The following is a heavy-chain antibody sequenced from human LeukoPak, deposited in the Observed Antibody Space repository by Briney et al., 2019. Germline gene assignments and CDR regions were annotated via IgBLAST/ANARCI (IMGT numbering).Heavy chain of an antibody. CDR2: IYHSGST. J-gene: IGHJ5*02. Sequence: AETLSLTCGLWVHSICSGYYWGWIRQPPGKGMGRIGSIYHSGSTYYNPSLKCRVTISVDTSKNHFSLKLSSVTAADTAVYYCARHFSRGNWFDPWGQGTLVTVSS. CDR1: VHSICSGYY. CDR3: ARHFSRGNWFDP. D-gene: IGHD3-3*02. V-gene: IGHV4-38-2*01.